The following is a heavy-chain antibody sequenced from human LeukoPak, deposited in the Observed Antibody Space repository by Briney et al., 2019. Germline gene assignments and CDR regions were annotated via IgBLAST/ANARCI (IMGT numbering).Heavy chain of an antibody. D-gene: IGHD3-9*01. CDR1: GYSISSGYY. CDR2: IYHSGST. CDR3: ARGFPAIDWLLYPFDY. Sequence: PSETLSLTCAVSGYSISSGYYWGWIRQPPGKGLEWIGSIYHSGSTNYNPSLKSRVTISVDTSKNQFSLKLSSVTAADTAVYYCARGFPAIDWLLYPFDYWGQGTLVTVSS. V-gene: IGHV4-38-2*01. J-gene: IGHJ4*02.